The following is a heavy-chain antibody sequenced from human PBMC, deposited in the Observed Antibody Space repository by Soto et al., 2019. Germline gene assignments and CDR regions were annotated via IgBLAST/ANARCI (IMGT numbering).Heavy chain of an antibody. D-gene: IGHD4-17*01. CDR3: ASGLRWDVDY. CDR1: GFTFGTYA. Sequence: EVQMVESGGGLVKPGGSLRLSCAASGFTFGTYAMNWVRQAPGKGLEWVSSISSSSSHIYYADSVKGRFTISRDNAKNALYLQMNSLRAEDTAVYFWASGLRWDVDYGGQGTLVTVSS. J-gene: IGHJ4*02. CDR2: ISSSSSHI. V-gene: IGHV3-21*01.